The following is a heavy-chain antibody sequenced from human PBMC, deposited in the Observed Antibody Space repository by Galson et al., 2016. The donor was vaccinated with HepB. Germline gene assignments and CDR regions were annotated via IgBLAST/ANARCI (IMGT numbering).Heavy chain of an antibody. CDR2: IFWNDDR. V-gene: IGHV2-5*01. J-gene: IGHJ3*02. CDR1: GFSLSSSGAA. D-gene: IGHD5-24*01. Sequence: PALVKPTQTLTVTCTFSGFSLSSSGAAVGWIRQPPGKALEWLALIFWNDDRRYNPSLKSRLTITKDTSKNQVVLTMTNLDPVNTATYFCARRGRMADAFDIWGQGTMVTVSS. CDR3: ARRGRMADAFDI.